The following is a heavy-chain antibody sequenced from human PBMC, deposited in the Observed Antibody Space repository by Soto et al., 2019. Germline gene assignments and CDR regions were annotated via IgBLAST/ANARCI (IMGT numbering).Heavy chain of an antibody. D-gene: IGHD2-15*01. CDR1: GFTFSTYW. V-gene: IGHV3-7*02. J-gene: IGHJ4*02. CDR3: ASAYCSGGTCYDY. CDR2: IKQDGSEK. Sequence: GGSLRLSCAASGFTFSTYWISWVRQAPGKGLEWVANIKQDGSEKYYMDSVKGRFTISRDNAKKSLYLQMNSLRVEDTAVYYCASAYCSGGTCYDYWGLGT.